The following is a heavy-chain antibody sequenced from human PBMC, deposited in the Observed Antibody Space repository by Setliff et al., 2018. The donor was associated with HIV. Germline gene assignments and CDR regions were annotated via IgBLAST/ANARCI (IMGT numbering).Heavy chain of an antibody. J-gene: IGHJ5*02. CDR3: ARSSRGYCSGGSCYGFDP. Sequence: PSETLSLTCGVYGGSLSDYYWSWIRQPPGKGLEWIGEINHSGSSNYNLSLKSRVTISVDTSKNQLSLNVTSVTAADTAVYYCARSSRGYCSGGSCYGFDPWGQGNLVTVSS. V-gene: IGHV4-34*01. D-gene: IGHD2-15*01. CDR2: INHSGSS. CDR1: GGSLSDYY.